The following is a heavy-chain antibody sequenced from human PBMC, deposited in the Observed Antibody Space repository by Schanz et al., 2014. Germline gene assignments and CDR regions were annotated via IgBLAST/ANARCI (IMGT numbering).Heavy chain of an antibody. V-gene: IGHV3-21*04. CDR3: ARNRGSGGQNWYFDL. D-gene: IGHD1-26*01. J-gene: IGHJ2*01. Sequence: EVQLVESGGGVVQPGRSLRLSCAASGFTFSTYAMAWVRQAPGKGLEWVSSINTGGDSTYYADSVRGRFTISRDNTKNSLFLQLNSLRADDTAVYYCARNRGSGGQNWYFDLWGRGTLVTVSS. CDR1: GFTFSTYA. CDR2: INTGGDST.